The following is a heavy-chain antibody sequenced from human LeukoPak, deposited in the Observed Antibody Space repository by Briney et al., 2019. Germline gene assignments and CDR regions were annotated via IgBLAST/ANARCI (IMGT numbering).Heavy chain of an antibody. V-gene: IGHV4-59*08. Sequence: PSETLSLTCTVSGGSITSNYWSWIRQPPGKGLEWIRYIYYDWSITYNPSLKSGVTISVDTSKSQLSLNLTSVPAADTAVYYCARYGTGWYAFDYWGQGTLVTVSS. CDR2: IYYDWSI. CDR1: GGSITSNY. CDR3: ARYGTGWYAFDY. D-gene: IGHD6-19*01. J-gene: IGHJ4*02.